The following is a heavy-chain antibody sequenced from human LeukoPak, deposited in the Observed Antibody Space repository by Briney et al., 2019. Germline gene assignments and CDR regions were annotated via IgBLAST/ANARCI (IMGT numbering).Heavy chain of an antibody. CDR2: ISHDGTT. J-gene: IGHJ4*02. D-gene: IGHD3-22*01. Sequence: PSETLSLTCGLSGGSIDITNYWSWVRQAPGKGLEWIGEISHDGTTNYNPSLRSRVAMSFDRANNQFSLSLTSVTAADTAVYYCTREDRPFCPFAYWGQGVLVTVSS. CDR3: TREDRPFCPFAY. CDR1: GGSIDITNY. V-gene: IGHV4-4*02.